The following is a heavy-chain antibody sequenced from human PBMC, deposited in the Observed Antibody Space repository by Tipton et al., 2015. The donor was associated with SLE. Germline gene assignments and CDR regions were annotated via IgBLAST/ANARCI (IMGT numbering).Heavy chain of an antibody. CDR1: GFNFGSYW. CDR3: AKGMLVPAPLYYMDV. Sequence: GSLRLSCVVSGFNFGSYWMHWVRQVPGKGLVWVARINEDGGITSYADSVRGRFTISRDNARNTVELEMNSLGGEDTAVYFCAKGMLVPAPLYYMDVWGKGTTVIVSS. V-gene: IGHV3-74*01. D-gene: IGHD2-21*02. CDR2: INEDGGIT. J-gene: IGHJ6*03.